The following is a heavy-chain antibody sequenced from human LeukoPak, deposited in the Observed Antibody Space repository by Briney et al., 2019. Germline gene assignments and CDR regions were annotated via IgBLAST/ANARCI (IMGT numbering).Heavy chain of an antibody. Sequence: SGGSLRLSCAASGFIVSSKYMSWVRQAPGKGLEWVSTVYSNDDTYYADPVKGRFTISRDNAKNSLYLQMNSLRAEDTAVYYCARVGLLWFGESADDYWGQGTLVTVSS. CDR2: VYSNDDT. D-gene: IGHD3-10*01. V-gene: IGHV3-53*01. CDR3: ARVGLLWFGESADDY. J-gene: IGHJ4*02. CDR1: GFIVSSKY.